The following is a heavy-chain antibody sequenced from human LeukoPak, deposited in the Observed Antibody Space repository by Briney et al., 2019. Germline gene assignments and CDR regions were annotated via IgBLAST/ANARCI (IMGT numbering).Heavy chain of an antibody. CDR1: GSTFSSYS. V-gene: IGHV3-21*01. CDR2: ISSSSSYI. J-gene: IGHJ4*02. D-gene: IGHD2-2*01. Sequence: GGSLRLSCAASGSTFSSYSMNWVRQAPGKGLEWVSSISSSSSYIYYADSVKGRFTISRDNAKNSRYLQMNSLRAEDTAVYYCARDFAAAVDYWGQGTLVTVSS. CDR3: ARDFAAAVDY.